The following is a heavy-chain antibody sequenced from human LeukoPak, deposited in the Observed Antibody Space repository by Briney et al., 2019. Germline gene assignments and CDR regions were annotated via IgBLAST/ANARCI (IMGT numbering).Heavy chain of an antibody. CDR2: IIPILGIA. J-gene: IGHJ6*02. D-gene: IGHD2-2*01. Sequence: SVKVSCKASGGTFSSYAISWVRQAPGQGLGWMGRIIPILGIANYAQKFQGRVTIPADKSTSTAYMERSSLRSEDTAVYYCARDSSTTRFYYYYGMDVWGQGTTVTVSS. CDR1: GGTFSSYA. CDR3: ARDSSTTRFYYYYGMDV. V-gene: IGHV1-69*04.